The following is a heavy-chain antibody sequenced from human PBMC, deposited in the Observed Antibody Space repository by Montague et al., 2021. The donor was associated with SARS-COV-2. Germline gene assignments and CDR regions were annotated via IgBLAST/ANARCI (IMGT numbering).Heavy chain of an antibody. CDR1: GGSISSYY. CDR3: AREGIIWFGDLAPYYYGMDV. D-gene: IGHD3-10*01. V-gene: IGHV4-59*01. J-gene: IGHJ6*02. CDR2: IYYSGST. Sequence: SETLSLTCTVSGGSISSYYWSWIRQPPGKGLEWIGYIYYSGSTNYNTSLKRRGTISVDKSKNQFSLKLSSVTAADTAVYYCAREGIIWFGDLAPYYYGMDVWGQGTPVTVSS.